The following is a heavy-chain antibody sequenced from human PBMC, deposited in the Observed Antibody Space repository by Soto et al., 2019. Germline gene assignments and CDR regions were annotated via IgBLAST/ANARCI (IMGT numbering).Heavy chain of an antibody. CDR1: GYSITSSNW. CDR3: ARRDAAGWYFGL. Sequence: QVQLQESGPGLVKPSDTLSLICAVSGYSITSSNWWGWIRQSPGKGLEWIGYIHYSGSTYYNPSLKSRVTMSVDTSKNQFSLKLSSVTAVDTAVYYCARRDAAGWYFGLWGRGTLFTVSS. V-gene: IGHV4-28*01. D-gene: IGHD6-25*01. CDR2: IHYSGST. J-gene: IGHJ2*01.